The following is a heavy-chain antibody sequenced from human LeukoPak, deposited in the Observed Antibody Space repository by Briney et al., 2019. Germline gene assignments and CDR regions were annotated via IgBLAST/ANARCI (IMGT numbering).Heavy chain of an antibody. CDR3: ATCPGYFDY. V-gene: IGHV3-74*01. Sequence: GGSLRLSCAASGFTFGSYCLHWVRQAPGKGLVWVSRISRDGSSTTYADSVKGRFTISRDNAKNTLYLQMNSLRAEDTAVYYCATCPGYFDYWGQGTLVTVSS. D-gene: IGHD2-2*01. CDR1: GFTFGSYC. J-gene: IGHJ4*02. CDR2: ISRDGSST.